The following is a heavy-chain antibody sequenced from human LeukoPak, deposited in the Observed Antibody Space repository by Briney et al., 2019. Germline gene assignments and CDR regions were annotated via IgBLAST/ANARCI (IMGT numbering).Heavy chain of an antibody. V-gene: IGHV3-15*01. CDR2: IKSKTDGGTT. J-gene: IGHJ4*02. Sequence: GGSLRLSCAASGFTFSNAWMSWVRQAPGKGLEWVGRIKSKTDGGTTDYAAPVKGRFTISRDNSKNTLYLQMNSLRAEDTAVYYCAKDSIVVPAASYFDYWGQGTLVTVSS. D-gene: IGHD2-2*01. CDR3: AKDSIVVPAASYFDY. CDR1: GFTFSNAW.